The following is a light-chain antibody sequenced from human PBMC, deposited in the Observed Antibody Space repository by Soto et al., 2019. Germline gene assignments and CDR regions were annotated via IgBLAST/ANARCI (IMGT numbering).Light chain of an antibody. J-gene: IGKJ1*01. Sequence: DIPLNQSPSSLSASVGDRVTITCRASQSISSYLNWYQQKPGKAPKLLIYAASSLQSGVPSRFSGSGSGTDFTLTISSLQPEDFATYYCQQSYSTPRTFGQGTKVDI. CDR3: QQSYSTPRT. V-gene: IGKV1-39*01. CDR2: AAS. CDR1: QSISSY.